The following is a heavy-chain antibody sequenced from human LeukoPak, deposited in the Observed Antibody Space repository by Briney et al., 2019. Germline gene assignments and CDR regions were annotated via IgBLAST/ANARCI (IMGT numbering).Heavy chain of an antibody. Sequence: PGGSLRLSCVASGFTFSSSWMSWVRRAPGKGLEWVANIKQDGTEEYYVDSVRGRFSISKDNAKNSLYLQMNSLRAEDTAVYYCARDGRRAKNWNYASRDLWYFDYRGQGTLVTVSS. CDR1: GFTFSSSW. D-gene: IGHD1-7*01. V-gene: IGHV3-7*01. CDR3: ARDGRRAKNWNYASRDLWYFDY. CDR2: IKQDGTEE. J-gene: IGHJ4*02.